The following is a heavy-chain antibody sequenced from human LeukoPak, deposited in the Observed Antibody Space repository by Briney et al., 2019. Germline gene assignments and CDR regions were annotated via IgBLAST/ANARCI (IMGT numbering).Heavy chain of an antibody. Sequence: PSETLSLTCTVSGGSISSGDYYWSWIRQPPGKGLEWIGYIYYSGSTNYNPSLKSRVTISVDTSKNQFSLKLSSVTAADTAVYYCARDRDYYDSSGLYRHWGQGTLVTVSS. CDR2: IYYSGST. CDR1: GGSISSGDYY. V-gene: IGHV4-30-4*01. CDR3: ARDRDYYDSSGLYRH. J-gene: IGHJ1*01. D-gene: IGHD3-22*01.